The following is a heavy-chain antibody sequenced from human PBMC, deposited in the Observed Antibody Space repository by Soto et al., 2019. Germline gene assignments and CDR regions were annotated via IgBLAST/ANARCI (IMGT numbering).Heavy chain of an antibody. Sequence: QVQLVESGGGVVQPGRSLRLSCAASGFTFSNYGMQWVRQAPGKGLEWVAVVSHDGQVQYYADSVKGRFTISRDNSKNTLYLQMDSLRVEDTAVYYCTEEAPPRIGHNFDYWGQGTLVLVSS. V-gene: IGHV3-30*18. CDR2: VSHDGQVQ. J-gene: IGHJ4*02. D-gene: IGHD2-15*01. CDR1: GFTFSNYG. CDR3: TEEAPPRIGHNFDY.